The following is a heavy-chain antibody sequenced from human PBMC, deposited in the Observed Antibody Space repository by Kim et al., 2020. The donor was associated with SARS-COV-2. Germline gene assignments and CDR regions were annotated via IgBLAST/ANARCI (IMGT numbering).Heavy chain of an antibody. J-gene: IGHJ4*02. D-gene: IGHD3-22*01. CDR1: GGTFSSYA. CDR2: IIPILGIA. Sequence: SVKVSCKASGGTFSSYAISWVRQAPGQGLEWMARIIPILGIANYAQKFQGRVTITADKSTSTAYMELSSLRSEDTAVYYCAIVVISFSGYPSNFDYWGQGTLVTVSS. CDR3: AIVVISFSGYPSNFDY. V-gene: IGHV1-69*04.